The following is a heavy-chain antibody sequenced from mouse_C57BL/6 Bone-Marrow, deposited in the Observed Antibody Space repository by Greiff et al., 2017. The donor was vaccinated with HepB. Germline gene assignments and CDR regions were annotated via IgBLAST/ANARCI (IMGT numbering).Heavy chain of an antibody. V-gene: IGHV5-4*03. D-gene: IGHD6-1*01. CDR2: ISDGGSYT. Sequence: EVKLMESGGGLVKPGGSLKLSCAASGFTFSSYAMSWVRQTPEKRLEWVATISDGGSYTYYPDNVKGRFTISRDNAKNNLYLQMGHLKSEDTAMYYCARALSWFAYWGQGTLVTVSA. CDR3: ARALSWFAY. CDR1: GFTFSSYA. J-gene: IGHJ3*01.